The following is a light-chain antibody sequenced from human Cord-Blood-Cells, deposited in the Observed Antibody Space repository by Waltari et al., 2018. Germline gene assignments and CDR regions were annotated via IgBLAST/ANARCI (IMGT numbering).Light chain of an antibody. J-gene: IGKJ1*01. CDR2: AAS. Sequence: DIQMTQSPSSLSASVGDRVTITCRASQSISSYLNWYQQKPGKAPKLLIYAASSLQSWVPTRFSGRGSGEDFTLTISSLQPEDFATYYCQQSYSTPRTFGQGTKVEIK. V-gene: IGKV1-39*01. CDR1: QSISSY. CDR3: QQSYSTPRT.